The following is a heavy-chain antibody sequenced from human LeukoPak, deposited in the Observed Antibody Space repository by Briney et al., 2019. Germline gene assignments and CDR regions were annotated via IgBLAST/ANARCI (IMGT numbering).Heavy chain of an antibody. CDR3: ARDATWNDGRGLDD. V-gene: IGHV3-53*01. Sequence: GGSLRLSCAASGFTVSTNYMTWVRQAPGKGLEWVSIIYSSGNTYYTDSVKGRFTISRDNSKNTLYLQMSSLRVEDTAVYYCARDATWNDGRGLDDWGQGTLVTVSS. J-gene: IGHJ4*02. CDR2: IYSSGNT. CDR1: GFTVSTNY. D-gene: IGHD1-1*01.